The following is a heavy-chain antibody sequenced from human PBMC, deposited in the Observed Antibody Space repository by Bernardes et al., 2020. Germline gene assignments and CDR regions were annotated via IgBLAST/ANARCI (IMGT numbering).Heavy chain of an antibody. CDR2: IYYSGST. CDR3: ARGEIVVVPAAINYGMDV. D-gene: IGHD2-2*01. CDR1: GGSVSSGSYY. J-gene: IGHJ6*02. V-gene: IGHV4-61*01. Sequence: SETLSLTCTVSGGSVSSGSYYWSWIRQPPGKGLEWIGYIYYSGSTNYNPSLKSRVTISVDTSKNQFSLKLSSVTAADTAVYYCARGEIVVVPAAINYGMDVWGQGTTVTVSS.